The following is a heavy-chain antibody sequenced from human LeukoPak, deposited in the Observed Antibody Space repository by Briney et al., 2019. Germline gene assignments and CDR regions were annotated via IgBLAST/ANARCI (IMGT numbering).Heavy chain of an antibody. CDR2: VYYSGST. V-gene: IGHV4-59*01. D-gene: IGHD3-9*01. J-gene: IGHJ4*02. CDR1: GGSISSYY. Sequence: SETLSLTCTVSGGSISSYYWSWIRQPPGKGLEWIGYVYYSGSTNYNPSLKSRVTISVDTSKNQFSLKLSSVTAADTAVYYCARGLTYYDFLTGYYTFPYFDYWGQGTLVTVPS. CDR3: ARGLTYYDFLTGYYTFPYFDY.